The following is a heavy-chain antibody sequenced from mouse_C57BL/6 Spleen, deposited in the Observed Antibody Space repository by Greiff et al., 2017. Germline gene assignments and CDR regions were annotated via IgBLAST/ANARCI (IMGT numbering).Heavy chain of an antibody. D-gene: IGHD3-3*01. CDR2: ISDGGSYT. V-gene: IGHV5-4*01. CDR1: GFTFSSYA. J-gene: IGHJ2*01. Sequence: DVLLVESGGGLVKPGGSLKLSCAASGFTFSSYAMSWVRQTPEKRLEWVATISDGGSYTYYPENVKGRFTISRDNAKNNLYLQMSHLKSEDTAMYYCAGEGTGYFDYWGQGTTLTVSS. CDR3: AGEGTGYFDY.